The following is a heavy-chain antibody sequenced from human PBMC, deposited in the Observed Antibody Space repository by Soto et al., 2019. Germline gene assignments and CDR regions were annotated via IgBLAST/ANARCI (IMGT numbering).Heavy chain of an antibody. CDR3: ARDRGPSSGYYPYWFDP. CDR2: IIPIFGTA. V-gene: IGHV1-69*13. CDR1: DATFSRYA. D-gene: IGHD3-22*01. Sequence: SVTVSCMASDATFSRYAITWVREPPGQGLEWMGGIIPIFGTANYAQKFQGRVTITADESTSTAYMELSSLRSEDTAVYYCARDRGPSSGYYPYWFDPWGQGTLVTVSS. J-gene: IGHJ5*02.